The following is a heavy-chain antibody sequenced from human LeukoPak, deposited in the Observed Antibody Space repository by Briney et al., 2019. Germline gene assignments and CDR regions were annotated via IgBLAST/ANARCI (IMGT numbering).Heavy chain of an antibody. D-gene: IGHD3-10*01. J-gene: IGHJ6*03. V-gene: IGHV1-18*01. CDR3: AREGGMVRGVIKGYMDV. CDR2: ISAYNGNT. CDR1: GYTFTSYG. Sequence: ASVKVSCKASGYTFTSYGISWVRQAPGQGLEWMGWISAYNGNTNYAQKFQGRVSMTRDTSISTAYMELSRLRSDDTAVYYCAREGGMVRGVIKGYMDVWGKGTTVTVSS.